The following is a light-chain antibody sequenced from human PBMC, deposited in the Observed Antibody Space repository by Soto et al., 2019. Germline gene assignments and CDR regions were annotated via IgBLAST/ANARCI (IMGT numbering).Light chain of an antibody. V-gene: IGLV2-14*03. CDR2: DVS. CDR1: SSDVGTYNY. Sequence: QSALTQPASVSGSPGQSITIYCTGTSSDVGTYNYVSWYQQHPGKAPKLMIYDVSNRPSGVSNRFSGSKSVNTASLTISGLQAEDEADYYCSSYTSSSTVVFGGGTKVTVL. CDR3: SSYTSSSTVV. J-gene: IGLJ2*01.